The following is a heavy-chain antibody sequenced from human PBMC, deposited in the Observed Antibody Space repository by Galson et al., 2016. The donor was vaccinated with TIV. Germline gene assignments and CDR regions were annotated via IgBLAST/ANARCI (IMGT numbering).Heavy chain of an antibody. CDR3: ARGGSTVTRPFDY. CDR2: IIPIFGLA. Sequence: SVKVPCKVSGYTLTELSMHWVRQAPGQGLEWMGGIIPIFGLANYAQKFQGRVTITADDSTRTAYMELSSLRFDDTAVYYCARGGSTVTRPFDYWGQGTLVTVSS. D-gene: IGHD4-17*01. V-gene: IGHV1-69*13. CDR1: GYTLTELS. J-gene: IGHJ4*02.